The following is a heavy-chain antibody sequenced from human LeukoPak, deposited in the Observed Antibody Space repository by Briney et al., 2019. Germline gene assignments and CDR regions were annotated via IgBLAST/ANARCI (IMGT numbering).Heavy chain of an antibody. CDR1: GLTFSSYG. CDR2: IWYDGSNK. J-gene: IGHJ5*02. CDR3: ARAANYDFWSGYYTDWFDP. V-gene: IGHV3-33*01. D-gene: IGHD3-3*01. Sequence: GRSLRLSCAASGLTFSSYGMHWVRQAPGKGLEWVAVIWYDGSNKYYADSVKGRFTISRDNSKNTLYLQMNSLRAEDTAVYYCARAANYDFWSGYYTDWFDPWGQGTLVTVSS.